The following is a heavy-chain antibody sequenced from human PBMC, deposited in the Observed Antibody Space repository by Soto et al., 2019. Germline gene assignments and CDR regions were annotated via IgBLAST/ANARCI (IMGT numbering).Heavy chain of an antibody. Sequence: GASVKVSCKASGGTFSSYAISWVRQAPGQGLEWMGGIIPIFGTANYAQKFQGRVTITADESTSTAYMELSSLRSEDTAVYYCARGAPLLHYYDSSGYSRPLDYCGQGSLVIVSS. J-gene: IGHJ4*02. V-gene: IGHV1-69*13. CDR1: GGTFSSYA. CDR2: IIPIFGTA. CDR3: ARGAPLLHYYDSSGYSRPLDY. D-gene: IGHD3-22*01.